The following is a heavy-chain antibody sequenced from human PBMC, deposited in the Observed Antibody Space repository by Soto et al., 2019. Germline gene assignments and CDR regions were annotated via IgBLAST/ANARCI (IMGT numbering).Heavy chain of an antibody. CDR1: GGSISSGGYS. V-gene: IGHV4-30-2*01. D-gene: IGHD1-1*01. Sequence: QLQLQESGSGLVRPSQTLSLTCAVSGGSISSGGYSWNWIRQPPGKGLEWIGYIYHSGSTLYNPSLKRRVTISVDKSKNQFSLKPSSVTAADTAVYCCAIDQLEGNWFDPWGQGTLVTVSS. J-gene: IGHJ5*02. CDR3: AIDQLEGNWFDP. CDR2: IYHSGST.